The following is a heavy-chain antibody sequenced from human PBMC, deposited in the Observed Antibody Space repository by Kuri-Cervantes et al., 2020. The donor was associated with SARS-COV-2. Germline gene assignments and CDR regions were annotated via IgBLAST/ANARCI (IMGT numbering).Heavy chain of an antibody. J-gene: IGHJ4*02. CDR2: ISSDGANT. CDR1: GFRFGGYP. V-gene: IGHV3-64*04. D-gene: IGHD1-26*01. CDR3: AKELVGARFDY. Sequence: GGSLRLSCSASGFRFGGYPMHWVRQAPGKGLEYVSAISSDGANTYYADSVKGRFTISRDNSKNTLYLQMNSLRAEDTAVYYCAKELVGARFDYWGQGTLVTVSS.